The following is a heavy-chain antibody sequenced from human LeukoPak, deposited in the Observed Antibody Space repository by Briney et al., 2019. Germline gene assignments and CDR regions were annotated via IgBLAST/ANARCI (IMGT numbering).Heavy chain of an antibody. Sequence: ASVKVSCKASGYTFTSYGISWVRQAPGQGLEWMGWISAYNGNTNYAQKLQGRVTMTTDTSTSTAYMELRSLRSDDTAVYYCARAREVATILIFDYWGQGTLVTVSS. CDR2: ISAYNGNT. J-gene: IGHJ4*02. D-gene: IGHD5-12*01. V-gene: IGHV1-18*01. CDR1: GYTFTSYG. CDR3: ARAREVATILIFDY.